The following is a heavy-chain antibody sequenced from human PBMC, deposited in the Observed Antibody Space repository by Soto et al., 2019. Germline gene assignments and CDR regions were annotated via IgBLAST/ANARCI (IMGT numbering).Heavy chain of an antibody. CDR3: AKDRYGDYGGIDY. CDR2: ITGSGGST. CDR1: GFTFSTYA. Sequence: ESGGGLVQPGGSLRLSCAASGFTFSTYAMIWVRQAPGKGLEWVSVITGSGGSTYYADSVKGRFTISRDTSKNTLFLQMNSLRAEDTAVYYCAKDRYGDYGGIDYWGQGTMVTVSS. V-gene: IGHV3-23*01. D-gene: IGHD4-17*01. J-gene: IGHJ4*02.